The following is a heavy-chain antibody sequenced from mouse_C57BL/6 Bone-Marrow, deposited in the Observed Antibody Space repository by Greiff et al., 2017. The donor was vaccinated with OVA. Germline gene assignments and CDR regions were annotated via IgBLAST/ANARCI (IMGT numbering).Heavy chain of an antibody. Sequence: VQLQQSGPELVKPGASVKISCKASGYSFTDYNMNWVKQSNGKSLEWIGVINPNYGTTSYNQKFKGKATLTVDKSSSTAYMQLNSLTSEDSAVYYCARGGTYYSNYAWFAYWGQGTLVTVSA. CDR2: INPNYGTT. D-gene: IGHD2-5*01. CDR1: GYSFTDYN. J-gene: IGHJ3*01. CDR3: ARGGTYYSNYAWFAY. V-gene: IGHV1-39*01.